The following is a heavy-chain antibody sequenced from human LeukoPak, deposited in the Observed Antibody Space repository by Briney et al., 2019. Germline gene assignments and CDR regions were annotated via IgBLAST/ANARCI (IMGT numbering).Heavy chain of an antibody. V-gene: IGHV3-20*04. CDR1: GFTFSSYS. CDR2: INWNGGST. CDR3: ARDPPYSSSWSTEDYFDY. J-gene: IGHJ4*02. Sequence: GGSLRLSCAASGFTFSSYSMNWVRQAPGKGLEWVSGINWNGGSTGYADSVKGRFTISRDNAKNSLYLQMNSLRAEDTALYYCARDPPYSSSWSTEDYFDYWGQGTLVTVSS. D-gene: IGHD6-13*01.